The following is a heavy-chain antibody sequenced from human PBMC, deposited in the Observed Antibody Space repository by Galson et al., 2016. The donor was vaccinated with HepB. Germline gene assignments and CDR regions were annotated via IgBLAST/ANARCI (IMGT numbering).Heavy chain of an antibody. CDR2: LSGSGNSI. D-gene: IGHD4-17*01. Sequence: SLRLSCAASGLTRSSYAVPWVRQAPGKGLEWVSTLSGSGNSILSGDSVKGRFTISRDNSKNIVYLQMNSLRAEDPAPYYCAKDPNVDYIGAYDSWGQGTLVTVSS. CDR1: GLTRSSYA. J-gene: IGHJ4*02. V-gene: IGHV3-23*01. CDR3: AKDPNVDYIGAYDS.